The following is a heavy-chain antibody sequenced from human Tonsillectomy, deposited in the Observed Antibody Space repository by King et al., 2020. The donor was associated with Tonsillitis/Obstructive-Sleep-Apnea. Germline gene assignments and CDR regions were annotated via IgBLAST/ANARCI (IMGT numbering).Heavy chain of an antibody. Sequence: VQLVESGGGLVQPGGSLRLSCAASGFTFSSYAMSWVRQAPGKGLEWVSAISGSGDSTYYADSVKGRFTISRDNSKNTLYLQMNSLRAEDTAVYYCAKDEGGSGWYFEYFQHWGQGTLVTVSS. CDR2: ISGSGDST. CDR3: AKDEGGSGWYFEYFQH. V-gene: IGHV3-23*04. CDR1: GFTFSSYA. J-gene: IGHJ1*01. D-gene: IGHD6-19*01.